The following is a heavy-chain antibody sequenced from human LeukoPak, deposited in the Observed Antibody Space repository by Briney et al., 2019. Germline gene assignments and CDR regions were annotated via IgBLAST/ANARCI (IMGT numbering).Heavy chain of an antibody. CDR3: ARKAFGTDAFDI. J-gene: IGHJ3*02. CDR1: GFTFSSYA. D-gene: IGHD3-10*01. CDR2: ISYDGSNK. Sequence: PGGSLRLSCAASGFTFSSYAMHWVRQAPGKGLEWVAVISYDGSNKYYAGSVKGRFTISRDNSKNTLYLQMNSLRAEDTAVYYCARKAFGTDAFDIWGQGTMVTVSS. V-gene: IGHV3-30-3*01.